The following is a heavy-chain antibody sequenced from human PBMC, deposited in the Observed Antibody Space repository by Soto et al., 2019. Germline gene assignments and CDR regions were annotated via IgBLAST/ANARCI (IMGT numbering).Heavy chain of an antibody. CDR3: ARQFEDPLLSLVRDFDL. CDR2: ISSSSSTI. V-gene: IGHV3-48*01. Sequence: EVQLVESGGGLVQPGGSLRLSCAASGFTFSSYSMNWVRQAPGKGLEWVSYISSSSSTIYYADSVKGRFTISRDNAKNSLYQQMNSLRAEDTAVYYCARQFEDPLLSLVRDFDLWGRGTLVTVSS. J-gene: IGHJ2*01. D-gene: IGHD3-10*01. CDR1: GFTFSSYS.